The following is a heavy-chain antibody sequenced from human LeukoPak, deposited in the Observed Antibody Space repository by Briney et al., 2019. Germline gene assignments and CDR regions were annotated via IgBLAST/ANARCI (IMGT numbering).Heavy chain of an antibody. J-gene: IGHJ3*02. CDR2: IYHSGNT. V-gene: IGHV4-38-2*01. CDR1: DYSISSGYY. Sequence: SETLSLTXAVSDYSISSGYYWGWVRQPPGKGLEWIGCIYHSGNTYYNPSLKNRLAMSIDTSKNQFSLKLTSVTAADTAVYYCARRLAVVPAAIRGDAFDIWGQGTMVTVSS. D-gene: IGHD2-2*02. CDR3: ARRLAVVPAAIRGDAFDI.